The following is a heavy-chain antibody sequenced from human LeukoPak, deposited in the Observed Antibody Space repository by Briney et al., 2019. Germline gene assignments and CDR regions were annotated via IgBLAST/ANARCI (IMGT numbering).Heavy chain of an antibody. Sequence: ASVKVSCKASGYTFTSYYMHWVRQAPGQGLEWMGIINPNDAGTRYAQKFQGRVTMTWDTSTSTVYMELSSLRSEDTAVYYCARVGYGDYEAAVDYWGQGTLVTVSS. V-gene: IGHV1-46*01. D-gene: IGHD4-17*01. CDR1: GYTFTSYY. CDR3: ARVGYGDYEAAVDY. CDR2: INPNDAGT. J-gene: IGHJ4*02.